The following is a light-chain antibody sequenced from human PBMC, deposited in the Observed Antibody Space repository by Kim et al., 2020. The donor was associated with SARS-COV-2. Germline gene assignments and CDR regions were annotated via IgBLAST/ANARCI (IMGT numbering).Light chain of an antibody. CDR3: SVWDDSLRKGV. CDR1: SSNIGSNN. J-gene: IGLJ3*02. CDR2: SNN. V-gene: IGLV1-44*01. Sequence: ELTQPPSASGTPGQRVTITCSGSSSNIGSNNVVWYQQLPGAAPNLLIYSNNQRPSGIPDRFSGSRSGTSATLAISGLQSGDEAEYDCSVWDDSLRKGVFGGGTQLTVL.